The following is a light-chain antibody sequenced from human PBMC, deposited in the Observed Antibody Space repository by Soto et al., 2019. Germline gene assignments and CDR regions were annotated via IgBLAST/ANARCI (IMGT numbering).Light chain of an antibody. CDR3: QQYGSSLFT. J-gene: IGKJ3*01. V-gene: IGKV3-20*01. CDR2: GAS. CDR1: QSVSSSY. Sequence: EIVLTQSPGTLSLSPGERATLSCRASQSVSSSYLAWYQQKPGQAPRLLIYGASSRATGIPAMFSGSGSGTDFTLTISRLEPEDFAVYYCQQYGSSLFTFGPGTKVDIK.